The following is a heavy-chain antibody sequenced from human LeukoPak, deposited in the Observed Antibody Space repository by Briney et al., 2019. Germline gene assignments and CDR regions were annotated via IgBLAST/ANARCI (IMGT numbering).Heavy chain of an antibody. V-gene: IGHV3-9*01. CDR2: ITWNSGSI. J-gene: IGHJ4*02. Sequence: PGRSLRLSCAASGLTFYDYAMHWVRQAPGKGLEWVSGITWNSGSIAYADSVKGRFTISRDNAKNSLYLQMSTLRSEDTVLYYCAAGAGITRYWGQGTLVTVSS. D-gene: IGHD3-10*01. CDR3: AAGAGITRY. CDR1: GLTFYDYA.